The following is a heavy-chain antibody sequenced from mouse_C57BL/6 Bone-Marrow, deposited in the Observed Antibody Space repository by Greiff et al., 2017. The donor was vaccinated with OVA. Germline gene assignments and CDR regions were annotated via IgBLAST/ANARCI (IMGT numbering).Heavy chain of an antibody. CDR2: ISSGSSTI. CDR3: ARLNYPGRYFDV. Sequence: EVKVVESGGGLVKPGGSLKLSCAASGFPFSDYGMHWVRQAPEKGLEWVAYISSGSSTIYYADTVKGRFTISRDNAKNTLFLQMTSLRSEDTAMYYCARLNYPGRYFDVWGTGTTVTVSS. V-gene: IGHV5-17*01. CDR1: GFPFSDYG. D-gene: IGHD2-1*01. J-gene: IGHJ1*03.